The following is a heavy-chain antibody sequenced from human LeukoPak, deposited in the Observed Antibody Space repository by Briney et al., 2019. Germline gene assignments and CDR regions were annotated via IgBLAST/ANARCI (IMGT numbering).Heavy chain of an antibody. V-gene: IGHV3-21*04. CDR2: ISSSSSYI. CDR1: GFTFSSYS. J-gene: IGHJ4*02. Sequence: GGSLRLSCAASGFTFSSYSMNWVRQAPGKGLEWVSSISSSSSYIYYADSVKGRFTISRDNAKNSLYLEMNSLRAEDTAVYFCATPLDYYDSSGYHQGGDWGQGTLVTVSS. D-gene: IGHD3-22*01. CDR3: ATPLDYYDSSGYHQGGD.